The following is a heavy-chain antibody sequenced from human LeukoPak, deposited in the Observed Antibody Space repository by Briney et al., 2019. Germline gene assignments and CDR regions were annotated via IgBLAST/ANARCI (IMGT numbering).Heavy chain of an antibody. D-gene: IGHD2-15*01. CDR2: IIPILGTA. J-gene: IGHJ4*02. CDR1: GGSFTSNT. CDR3: ARGKGFVGHFDY. Sequence: ASVKVSCKASGGSFTSNTISWVRQAPGQGPEWMGRIIPILGTAEYAEKFKGRVTITADKSTSTAYMELSSLKSEDTALYYCARGKGFVGHFDYWGQGTLVTVS. V-gene: IGHV1-69*08.